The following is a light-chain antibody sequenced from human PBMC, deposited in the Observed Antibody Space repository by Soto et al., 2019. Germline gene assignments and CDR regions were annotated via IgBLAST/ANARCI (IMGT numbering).Light chain of an antibody. V-gene: IGKV1-5*01. CDR1: QSIGRF. CDR2: DAS. Sequence: DIHMTHSPSTLSASVLDRGTITFRASQSIGRFLSFYQHQPGKAPKLLIYDASTLESGVPSRFSGTGSGTEFTFSITSLQPEDFGTYYCQQCYMGWTFGQGTKVDIK. CDR3: QQCYMGWT. J-gene: IGKJ1*01.